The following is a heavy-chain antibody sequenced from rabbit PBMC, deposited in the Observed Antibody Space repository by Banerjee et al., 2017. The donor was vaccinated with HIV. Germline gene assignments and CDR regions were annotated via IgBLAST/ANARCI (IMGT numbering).Heavy chain of an antibody. J-gene: IGHJ4*01. Sequence: QEQLVESGGGLVQPGGSLKLSCKASGFDFSSYGVSWVRQAPGKGLEWIGYIDPVFGSTYSPSWVNGRFTISSHNAQNTLYLQLNSLTAADTATYFCVRDIVASYAYARGYFNLWGPGTLVTVS. CDR3: VRDIVASYAYARGYFNL. CDR2: IDPVFGST. D-gene: IGHD6-1*01. V-gene: IGHV1S47*01. CDR1: GFDFSSYG.